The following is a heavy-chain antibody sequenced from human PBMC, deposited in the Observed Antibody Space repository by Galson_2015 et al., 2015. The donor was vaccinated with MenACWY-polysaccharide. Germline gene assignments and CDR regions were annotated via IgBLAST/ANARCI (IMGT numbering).Heavy chain of an antibody. CDR2: IWYDGSKI. Sequence: SLRLACAASEFTFSIYGMHWVRQAPGKGLEWGAVIWYDGSKIYYADYLKGRFTISRDNSKNTLYLQMNSLRAEDTAVYYCARDLRKGSYFDYWGQGTLVTVSS. CDR1: EFTFSIYG. J-gene: IGHJ4*02. V-gene: IGHV3-33*01. D-gene: IGHD6-6*01. CDR3: ARDLRKGSYFDY.